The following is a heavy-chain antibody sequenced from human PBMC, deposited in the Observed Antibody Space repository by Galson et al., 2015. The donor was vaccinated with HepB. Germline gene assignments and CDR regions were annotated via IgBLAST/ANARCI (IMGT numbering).Heavy chain of an antibody. CDR1: GFTFSSSG. CDR3: AKDSHLNIVGATYFDY. J-gene: IGHJ4*02. D-gene: IGHD1-26*01. CDR2: IRYDGSNK. Sequence: SLRLSCAASGFTFSSSGMHWVRQAPGKGLEWVAFIRYDGSNKYYADSVKGRFTISRDNSKNTLYLQMNSLRTEDTAVYYCAKDSHLNIVGATYFDYWGQGTLVAVSS. V-gene: IGHV3-30*02.